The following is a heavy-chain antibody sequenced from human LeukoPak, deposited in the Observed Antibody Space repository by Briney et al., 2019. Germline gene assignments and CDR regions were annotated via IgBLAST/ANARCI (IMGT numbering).Heavy chain of an antibody. V-gene: IGHV3-11*01. Sequence: PGGSLRFSCAASGFTFSDYYMTWIRQAPGKGLEWVSYITYSGTTMYYADSVKGRFTISRDNAKNSLYLQMNSLRAEDTAVYYCARGHYGDYIFWGQGTLVTVSS. D-gene: IGHD4-17*01. CDR1: GFTFSDYY. CDR2: ITYSGTTM. CDR3: ARGHYGDYIF. J-gene: IGHJ4*02.